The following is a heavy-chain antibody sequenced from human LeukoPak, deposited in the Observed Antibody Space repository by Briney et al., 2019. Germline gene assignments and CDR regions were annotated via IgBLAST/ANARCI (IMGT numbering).Heavy chain of an antibody. V-gene: IGHV3-30*02. CDR3: AKGYWSGYSFDNGFDP. CDR2: IRYDGSNK. CDR1: GFTFSNYG. Sequence: GGSLRLSCAASGFTFSNYGMHWVRQAPGKGLEWVAFIRYDGSNKYYADSVKGRFTISRDNSKNTLYLQMNILRAEDTAVYYCAKGYWSGYSFDNGFDPCGQGTLVTVSS. J-gene: IGHJ5*02. D-gene: IGHD3-3*01.